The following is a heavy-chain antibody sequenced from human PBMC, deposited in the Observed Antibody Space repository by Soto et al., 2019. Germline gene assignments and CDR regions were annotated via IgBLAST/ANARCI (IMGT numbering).Heavy chain of an antibody. Sequence: PGGSLRLSCAASGFTFSSYSMNWVRQAPGKGLEWVSSISSSSSYIYYADSVKGRFTISRDNAKNSLYLQMNSLRAEDTAVYYCALEPYSNYPPVADYWGQGTLVTVSS. V-gene: IGHV3-21*01. J-gene: IGHJ4*02. D-gene: IGHD4-4*01. CDR3: ALEPYSNYPPVADY. CDR2: ISSSSSYI. CDR1: GFTFSSYS.